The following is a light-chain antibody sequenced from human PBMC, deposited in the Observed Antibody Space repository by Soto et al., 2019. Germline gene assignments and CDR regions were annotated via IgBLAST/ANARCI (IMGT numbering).Light chain of an antibody. CDR1: QSFRGL. CDR2: DAY. CDR3: QQRHMWPIT. V-gene: IGKV3-11*01. J-gene: IGKJ5*01. Sequence: EIVLSQSPVTLSFSPGERATLSCRASQSFRGLLAWYQQKPGQAPRLLIYDAYNRATGIPPRFSGSGSGTDFTLTISSVEPEDSAVYYCQQRHMWPITFGQGTRLEIK.